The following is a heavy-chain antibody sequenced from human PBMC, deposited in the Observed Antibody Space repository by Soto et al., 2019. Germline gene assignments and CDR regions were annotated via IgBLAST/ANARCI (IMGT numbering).Heavy chain of an antibody. Sequence: PSETLSLTCTVSGGSISSGGYYWSWIRHHPGKGMEWIGYIYYSGSTYYNPSLKSRVTISVDTPKNQFSLKLSSVTAADTAVYYCSRGDVYYYDSSGYGYDAFDIWGQGTMVTVSS. V-gene: IGHV4-31*03. CDR1: GGSISSGGYY. J-gene: IGHJ3*02. D-gene: IGHD3-22*01. CDR3: SRGDVYYYDSSGYGYDAFDI. CDR2: IYYSGST.